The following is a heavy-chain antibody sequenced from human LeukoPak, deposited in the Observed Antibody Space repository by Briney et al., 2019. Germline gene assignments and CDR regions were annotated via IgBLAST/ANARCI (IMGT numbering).Heavy chain of an antibody. D-gene: IGHD6-19*01. J-gene: IGHJ4*02. CDR3: ARAYSSGWRFDY. CDR2: INAGNGNT. V-gene: IGHV1-3*01. CDR1: GYTFTSYA. Sequence: ASVKVSCKASGYTFTSYAMHWVRQAPGQGLEWMGWINAGNGNTKYSQKFQGRVTVTRDTSASTAYMELSSLRSEDTAVYYCARAYSSGWRFDYWGQGTLVTVSS.